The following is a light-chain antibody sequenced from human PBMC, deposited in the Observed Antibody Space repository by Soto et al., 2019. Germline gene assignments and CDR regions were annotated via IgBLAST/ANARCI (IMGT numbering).Light chain of an antibody. CDR2: DVS. CDR1: QGIARS. CDR3: PQYNRLPRT. J-gene: IGKJ1*01. V-gene: IGKV1-33*01. Sequence: DIQMTQSPSSLSASVGDRVTITCQASQGIARSLSWYQQKPGKPPQLLIFDVSNLETGVPPRFSGRGIRTDFTFTISSRPLQNIETIYLPQYNRLPRTFGKGTKVEIK.